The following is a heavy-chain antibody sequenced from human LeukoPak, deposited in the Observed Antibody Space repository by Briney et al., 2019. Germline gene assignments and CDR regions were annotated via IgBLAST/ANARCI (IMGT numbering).Heavy chain of an antibody. V-gene: IGHV3-21*01. CDR1: GFTFSSYW. CDR3: ARDLDYDNLFDY. J-gene: IGHJ4*02. Sequence: GGSLRLSCAASGFTFSSYWMSWVRQAPGRGLEWVSSISSSSSYIYYADSVKGRFTISRDNAKNSLYLQMNSLRAEDTAVYYCARDLDYDNLFDYWGQGTLVTVSS. CDR2: ISSSSSYI. D-gene: IGHD3-22*01.